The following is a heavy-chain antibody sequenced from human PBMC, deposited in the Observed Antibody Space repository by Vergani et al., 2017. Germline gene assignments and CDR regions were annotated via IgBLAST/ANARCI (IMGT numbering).Heavy chain of an antibody. V-gene: IGHV3-48*01. D-gene: IGHD6-19*01. J-gene: IGHJ6*03. CDR1: GFTFSSYS. CDR3: ARDLSETPEWASSSWPKQWLVSYYYYYMDV. Sequence: EVQLVESGGGLVQPGGSLRLSCAASGFTFSSYSMNWVRQAPGKGLEWVSYISSSSSTIYYADSVKGRFTISSDNAKTSLYLQMNSLRAEDTAVYYCARDLSETPEWASSSWPKQWLVSYYYYYMDVWGKGTTVTVSS. CDR2: ISSSSSTI.